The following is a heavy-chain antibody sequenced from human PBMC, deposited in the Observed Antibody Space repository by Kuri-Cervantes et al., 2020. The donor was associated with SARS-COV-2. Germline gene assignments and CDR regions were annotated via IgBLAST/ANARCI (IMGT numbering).Heavy chain of an antibody. V-gene: IGHV1-2*02. CDR1: GYTFTGYY. CDR2: INPNSGGT. Sequence: ASVKVSCKASGYTFTGYYMHWVRQAPGQGLEWMGWINPNSGGTNYAQKFQGRVIMTRDTSISTAYMELSRLRSDDTAVYYCARVGYDFWSGPNWFDPWGQGTLVTVSS. D-gene: IGHD3-3*01. CDR3: ARVGYDFWSGPNWFDP. J-gene: IGHJ5*02.